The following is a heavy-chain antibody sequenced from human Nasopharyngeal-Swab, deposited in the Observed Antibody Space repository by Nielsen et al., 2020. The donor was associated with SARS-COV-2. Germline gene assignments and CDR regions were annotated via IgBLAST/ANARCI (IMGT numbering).Heavy chain of an antibody. CDR2: ISGSGSTI. D-gene: IGHD3-22*01. CDR3: ARGDDSSGFSITLDY. J-gene: IGHJ4*02. V-gene: IGHV3-48*03. Sequence: GESLKISCAASGFTFSSYEMNWVRQAPGKGLEWVSYISGSGSTIYYADSVKGRFTISRDNAKNSLYLQMNSLRAEGTAVYYCARGDDSSGFSITLDYWGQGTLVTVSS. CDR1: GFTFSSYE.